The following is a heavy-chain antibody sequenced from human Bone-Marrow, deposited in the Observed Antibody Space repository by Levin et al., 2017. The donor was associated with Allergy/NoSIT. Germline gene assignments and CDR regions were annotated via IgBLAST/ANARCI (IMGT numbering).Heavy chain of an antibody. D-gene: IGHD1-1*01. CDR2: TYYRSKWYS. Sequence: SETLSLTCAISGDSVSSNSGAWSWIRQSPSSGLEWLGWTYYRSKWYSFYAGSVKSRITINPDTSKNQFSLQLNSVTPEDTAVYYCARGNGLTGFDYWGQGTLVAVSS. V-gene: IGHV6-1*01. CDR1: GDSVSSNSGA. J-gene: IGHJ4*02. CDR3: ARGNGLTGFDY.